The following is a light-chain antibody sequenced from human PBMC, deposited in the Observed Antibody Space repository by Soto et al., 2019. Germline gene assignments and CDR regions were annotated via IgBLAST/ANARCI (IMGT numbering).Light chain of an antibody. CDR2: VNI. CDR1: SSNIGAGYD. Sequence: QSVLTQPPSVSGAPGQRVTISCTGDSSNIGAGYDVHWYQQLPGTAPKLLIYVNINRPSGVPDRFSASRSDSSASLAITGLQAEDEADYYCQSYDSSLRVLFGGGTKLTVL. V-gene: IGLV1-40*01. CDR3: QSYDSSLRVL. J-gene: IGLJ2*01.